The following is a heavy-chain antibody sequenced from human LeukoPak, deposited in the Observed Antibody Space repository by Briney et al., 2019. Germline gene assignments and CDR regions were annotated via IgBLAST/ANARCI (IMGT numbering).Heavy chain of an antibody. V-gene: IGHV3-48*03. CDR2: ISSSGSTI. CDR3: ARGRITIFGVVTQGYWYFDL. Sequence: GGSLRLSCAASGFTFSSYEMNWVRQAPGKGLEWVSYISSSGSTIYYADSVKGRSTISRDNAKNSLYLQMNSLRAEDTAVYYCARGRITIFGVVTQGYWYFDLWGRGTLVTVSS. J-gene: IGHJ2*01. D-gene: IGHD3-3*01. CDR1: GFTFSSYE.